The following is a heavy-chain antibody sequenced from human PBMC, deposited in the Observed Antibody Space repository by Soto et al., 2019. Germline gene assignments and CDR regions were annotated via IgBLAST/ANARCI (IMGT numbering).Heavy chain of an antibody. D-gene: IGHD6-6*01. CDR2: IYYSGST. Sequence: QLQLQESGPGLVKPSETLSLTCTVSGGSISSSSYYWGWIRQPPGKGLEWIGSIYYSGSTYYNPSLKSRVTISVDTSKNQFSLKLSSVTAADTAVYYCARHSVAARLYDHFDYWGQGTLVTVSS. J-gene: IGHJ4*02. CDR3: ARHSVAARLYDHFDY. CDR1: GGSISSSSYY. V-gene: IGHV4-39*01.